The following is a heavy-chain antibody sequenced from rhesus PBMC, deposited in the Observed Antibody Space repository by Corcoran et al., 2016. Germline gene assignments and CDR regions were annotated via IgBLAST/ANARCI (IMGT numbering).Heavy chain of an antibody. CDR1: GFTFSDHY. Sequence: EVQLVESGGGLVQPGGSLRLSCAASGFTFSDHYMDWVRQAPGKGLEWVSGISYTGARTYYADSVKGRFTISRENAKNTLYLQMDSLRAEDTAVYYCARDYSGYSYFDYWGQGVLVTVSS. CDR2: ISYTGART. J-gene: IGHJ4*01. V-gene: IGHV3S18*01. D-gene: IGHD5-24*01. CDR3: ARDYSGYSYFDY.